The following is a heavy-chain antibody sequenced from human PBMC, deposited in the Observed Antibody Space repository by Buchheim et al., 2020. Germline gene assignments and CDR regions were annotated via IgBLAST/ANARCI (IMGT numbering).Heavy chain of an antibody. CDR1: GGSISSGGYS. Sequence: QLQLQESGSGLVKPSQTLSLTCAVSGGSISSGGYSWSWIRQPPGKGLEWIGEIYHSGSTNYNPSLKSRVTISVDKSKNQFSLRRSSVTAADTAVYYCARGADIVVVPAAIGYYMDVWGKGTT. J-gene: IGHJ6*03. CDR3: ARGADIVVVPAAIGYYMDV. CDR2: IYHSGST. D-gene: IGHD2-2*01. V-gene: IGHV4-30-2*01.